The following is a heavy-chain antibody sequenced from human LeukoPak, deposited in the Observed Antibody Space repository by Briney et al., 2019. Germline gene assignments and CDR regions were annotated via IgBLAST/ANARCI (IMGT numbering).Heavy chain of an antibody. CDR2: ISSSGGST. CDR1: RFTFSSYG. J-gene: IGHJ4*02. V-gene: IGHV3-23*01. CDR3: ARDRGYCSGGSCLYYFDY. D-gene: IGHD2-15*01. Sequence: GGSLRLSCAASRFTFSSYGMNWVRQAPGKGPEWVSGISSSGGSTYYADSVKGRFTISRDNSKNTLYLQMNSLRAEDTAVYYCARDRGYCSGGSCLYYFDYWGQGTLVTVSS.